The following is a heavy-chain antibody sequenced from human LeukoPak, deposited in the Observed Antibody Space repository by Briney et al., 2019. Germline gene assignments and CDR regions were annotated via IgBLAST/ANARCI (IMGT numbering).Heavy chain of an antibody. Sequence: PGGSLRLSCAASGSTFSSYAMHWVRQAPGKGLEWVAVISYDGSNKYYADSVKGRFTISRDNSKNTLYLQMNSLRAEDTAVYYCAREGGGNYFYFDYWGQGTLVTVSS. CDR3: AREGGGNYFYFDY. CDR2: ISYDGSNK. V-gene: IGHV3-30*01. D-gene: IGHD1-26*01. J-gene: IGHJ4*02. CDR1: GSTFSSYA.